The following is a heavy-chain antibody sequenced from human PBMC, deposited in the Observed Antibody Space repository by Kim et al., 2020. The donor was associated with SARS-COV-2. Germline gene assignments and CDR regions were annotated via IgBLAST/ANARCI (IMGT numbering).Heavy chain of an antibody. V-gene: IGHV4-39*01. CDR2: IYYSGCT. J-gene: IGHJ4*01. Sequence: SETLSLTCTVSGGSISSSSYYWGWIRQPPGKGLEWIGSIYYSGCTYYNPSLKSRVTISVDTSKNPFSLKLSSVTAADTAVYYCAIRGRGYGSGSSYKYY. D-gene: IGHD3-10*01. CDR1: GGSISSSSYY. CDR3: AIRGRGYGSGSSYKYY.